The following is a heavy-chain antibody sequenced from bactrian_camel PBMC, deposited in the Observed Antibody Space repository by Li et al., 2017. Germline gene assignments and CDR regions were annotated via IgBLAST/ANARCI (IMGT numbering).Heavy chain of an antibody. D-gene: IGHD1*01. Sequence: QLVESGGGLVQPGGSLSLSCAGSGFTQSVCTMGWYRQTPGKERVVVSTILSDGTTYYADSVKGRFTISQNNAKNTLTLQMNNLEPEDTAMYYCAAKSPTSGPCRLGVLWEWNYWGQGTQVTVS. V-gene: IGHV3S53*01. CDR1: GFTQSVCT. CDR2: ILSDGTT. J-gene: IGHJ4*01. CDR3: AAKSPTSGPCRLGVLWEWNY.